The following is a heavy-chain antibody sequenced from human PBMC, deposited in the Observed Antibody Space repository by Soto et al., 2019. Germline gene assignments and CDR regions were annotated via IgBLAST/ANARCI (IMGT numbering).Heavy chain of an antibody. CDR3: ARVRNYDSSGYYRAWIDY. D-gene: IGHD3-22*01. V-gene: IGHV4-61*01. CDR2: IYYSGST. CDR1: GGSVSSGSYY. Sequence: SETLSLTCTVSGGSVSSGSYYWSWIRQPPGKGLEWIGYIYYSGSTNYNPSLKSRVTISVDTSKNQFSLKLSSVTAADTAVYYCARVRNYDSSGYYRAWIDYWGQGTLVTVS. J-gene: IGHJ4*02.